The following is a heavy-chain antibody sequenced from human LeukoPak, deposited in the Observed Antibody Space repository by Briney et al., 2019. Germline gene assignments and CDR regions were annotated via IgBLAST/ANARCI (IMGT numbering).Heavy chain of an antibody. V-gene: IGHV1-46*01. CDR3: ARAYSNTDGFDI. Sequence: GASVKVSCKAFGYTFTSYFMHWVRQAPGQGLEWMGIISPNSGSTTYAQKSQGRVTVTRDTSTSTVYMELSSLRSEDTALYYCARAYSNTDGFDIWGQGTMVTVSS. CDR1: GYTFTSYF. CDR2: ISPNSGST. D-gene: IGHD4-11*01. J-gene: IGHJ3*02.